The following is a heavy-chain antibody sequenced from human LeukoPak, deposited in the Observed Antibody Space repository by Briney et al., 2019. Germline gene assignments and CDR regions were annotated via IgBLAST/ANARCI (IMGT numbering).Heavy chain of an antibody. V-gene: IGHV3-23*01. CDR1: GLSFSFYA. Sequence: GGSLRLSCAASGLSFSFYAMSWVRQAPGKGLEWVSSISGGGAGTYYADPVRGRFTISRDNSKNTLYLQMNSLRAEDTALYYCAKDFVRYSIQFDYWGQGALVTVSS. CDR2: ISGGGAGT. CDR3: AKDFVRYSIQFDY. J-gene: IGHJ4*02. D-gene: IGHD4-11*01.